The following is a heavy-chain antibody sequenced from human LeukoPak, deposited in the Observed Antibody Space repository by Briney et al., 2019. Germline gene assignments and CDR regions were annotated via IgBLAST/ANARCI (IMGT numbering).Heavy chain of an antibody. CDR1: GYTFTSYG. V-gene: IGHV1-18*01. CDR3: ARDVYTARAFRFDY. D-gene: IGHD5-18*01. Sequence: ASVKVSCKASGYTFTSYGISWVRQAPGQGLEWMGWISAYNGNTNYAQKLQGRCTMTTDTSTSTVYMELSSLRSEDTAVYYCARDVYTARAFRFDYWGQGTLVTVSS. J-gene: IGHJ4*02. CDR2: ISAYNGNT.